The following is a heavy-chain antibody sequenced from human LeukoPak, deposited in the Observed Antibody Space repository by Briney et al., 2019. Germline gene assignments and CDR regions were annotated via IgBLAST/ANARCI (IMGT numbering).Heavy chain of an antibody. CDR1: GFTFSSYS. V-gene: IGHV3-30*03. Sequence: GGSLRLSCAASGFTFSSYSMNWVRQAPGKGLEWVAVISYDGSSKYYADSVKGRFTISRDNSKNTLYLQVNSLRAEDTAVYYCARALIVVVVAATEYYFDYWGQGTLVTVSS. CDR3: ARALIVVVVAATEYYFDY. J-gene: IGHJ4*02. D-gene: IGHD2-15*01. CDR2: ISYDGSSK.